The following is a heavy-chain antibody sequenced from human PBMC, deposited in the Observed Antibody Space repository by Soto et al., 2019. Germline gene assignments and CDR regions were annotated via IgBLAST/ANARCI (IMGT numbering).Heavy chain of an antibody. J-gene: IGHJ5*02. CDR3: ARDQLEGDWFDP. CDR1: SGSISSGGYS. D-gene: IGHD1-1*01. CDR2: SYHSGST. Sequence: QLQLQESGSGLVRPSQTLSLTCAVSSGSISSGGYSWNCIRQPPGKGLEWIGYSYHSGSTLYNPSLKSRVTLSVDKSKNQFSLKLSSVTAADTAVYYCARDQLEGDWFDPWGQGTMVTVSS. V-gene: IGHV4-30-2*01.